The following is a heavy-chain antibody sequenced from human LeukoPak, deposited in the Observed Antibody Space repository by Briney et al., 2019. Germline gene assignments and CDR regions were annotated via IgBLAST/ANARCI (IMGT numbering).Heavy chain of an antibody. Sequence: GGSLRLSCAASGFTFSSYAMSWVRQAPGKGLEWVSAIRGSGDRTHYADSVKGRFTISRDNSKNTLYLQMNSLRAEDTAVYYCATLISGWSLYWSQGTLVTVSS. D-gene: IGHD6-19*01. CDR3: ATLISGWSLY. CDR2: IRGSGDRT. CDR1: GFTFSSYA. V-gene: IGHV3-23*01. J-gene: IGHJ4*02.